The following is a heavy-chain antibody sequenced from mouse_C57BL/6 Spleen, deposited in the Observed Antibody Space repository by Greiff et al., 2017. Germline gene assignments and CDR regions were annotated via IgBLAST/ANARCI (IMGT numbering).Heavy chain of an antibody. J-gene: IGHJ3*01. CDR2: IFPGSGST. Sequence: QVQLQQSGPELVKPGASVKISCKASGYTFTDYYINWVKQRPGQGLEWIGWIFPGSGSTYYNEKFKGKATLTVDKSSSTAYMLLSSLTSEDSAVYFCARPIYYDYDREFAYWGQGTLVTVSA. CDR3: ARPIYYDYDREFAY. V-gene: IGHV1-75*01. CDR1: GYTFTDYY. D-gene: IGHD2-4*01.